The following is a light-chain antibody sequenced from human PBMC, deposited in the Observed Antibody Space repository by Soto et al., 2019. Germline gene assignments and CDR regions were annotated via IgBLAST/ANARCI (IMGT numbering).Light chain of an antibody. CDR2: DAS. J-gene: IGKJ5*01. V-gene: IGKV1-33*01. Sequence: DIPMTQSPSSLSASVGDRVTITCQASQNINNYLNWYQQKPGRAPKLMIYDASNLEAGVPSRFRGSGSATDFTFTISRLQPEDIATYYCQQYENLPTFGQGTRLEMK. CDR1: QNINNY. CDR3: QQYENLPT.